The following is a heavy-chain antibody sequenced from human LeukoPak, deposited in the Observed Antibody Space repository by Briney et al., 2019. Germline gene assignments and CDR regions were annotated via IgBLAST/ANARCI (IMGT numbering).Heavy chain of an antibody. J-gene: IGHJ4*02. V-gene: IGHV3-33*01. CDR2: IWYDGSNK. CDR3: AAGEPYGY. D-gene: IGHD1-14*01. Sequence: GGSLRLSCAASGFTFTTYGMHWVRQASGKGLEWVAIIWYDGSNKYYADSVKGRFTISRDNSKNPLYLPMNSLRADDTAVYYGAAGEPYGYWGQGTLVTVSS. CDR1: GFTFTTYG.